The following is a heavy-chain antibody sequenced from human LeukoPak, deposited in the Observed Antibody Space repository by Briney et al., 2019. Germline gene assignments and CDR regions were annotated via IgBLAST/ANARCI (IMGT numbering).Heavy chain of an antibody. J-gene: IGHJ4*02. CDR2: IYYSGSI. CDR1: GGSISSYY. CDR3: ARLIRYFDWFPFDY. Sequence: SETLSLTCTVSGGSISSYYWSWIRQPPGKGLEWIGYIYYSGSINYNPSLKSRVTISVDTSKNQFSLKLSSVTAADTAVYYCARLIRYFDWFPFDYWGQGTLVTVSS. V-gene: IGHV4-59*08. D-gene: IGHD3-9*01.